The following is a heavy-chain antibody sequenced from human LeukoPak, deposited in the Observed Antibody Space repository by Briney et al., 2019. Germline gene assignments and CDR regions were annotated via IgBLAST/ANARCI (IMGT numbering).Heavy chain of an antibody. V-gene: IGHV3-30*04. D-gene: IGHD5-24*01. CDR3: AKDEDGVGLY. Sequence: GGSLRLSCAVSGFTFSSYAMHWVRQAPGKGLEWVAVIFYDGSIQYYADSVKGRFTISRDNSKNTLYLQMNSLRAEDTAVYYCAKDEDGVGLYWGQGTLVTVSS. J-gene: IGHJ4*02. CDR2: IFYDGSIQ. CDR1: GFTFSSYA.